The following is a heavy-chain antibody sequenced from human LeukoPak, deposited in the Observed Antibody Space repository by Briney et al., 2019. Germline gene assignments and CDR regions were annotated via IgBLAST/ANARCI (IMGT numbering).Heavy chain of an antibody. D-gene: IGHD3-22*01. CDR1: GFTFSSYA. J-gene: IGHJ4*02. CDR2: ISGSGGST. CDR3: EGEHYYDSSGYYSDY. Sequence: GGSLRLSCAASGFTFSSYAMSWVRQAPGKGLEWVSAISGSGGSTYYADSVKGRFTISRDNSKNTLYLQMNSLRAEDTAVYYCEGEHYYDSSGYYSDYWGQETLVTVSS. V-gene: IGHV3-23*01.